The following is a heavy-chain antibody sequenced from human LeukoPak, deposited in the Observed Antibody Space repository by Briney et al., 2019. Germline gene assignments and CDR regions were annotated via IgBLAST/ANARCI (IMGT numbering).Heavy chain of an antibody. CDR3: ARALWGYAPDDYSSFDY. Sequence: SETLSLTCTVSGGSISSYYCSWIRQPPGKGLEWIGYIYYSGSTNYNPSLKSRVTISVDTSKNQFSLKLSSVTAADTAVYYCARALWGYAPDDYSSFDYWGQGTLVTVSS. CDR1: GGSISSYY. J-gene: IGHJ4*02. CDR2: IYYSGST. D-gene: IGHD4-11*01. V-gene: IGHV4-59*08.